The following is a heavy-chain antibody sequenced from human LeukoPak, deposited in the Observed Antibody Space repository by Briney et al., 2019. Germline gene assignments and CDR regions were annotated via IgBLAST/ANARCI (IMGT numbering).Heavy chain of an antibody. CDR1: GFTFSSYG. Sequence: GGSLRLSCAASGFTFSSYGMHWFRQAPGKGLEWVAVISYDGSNKYYADSVKGRFTISRDNSKNTLYLQMNSLRAEDTAVYYCAKDWRITIRGPFDYWGQGTLVTVSS. CDR2: ISYDGSNK. CDR3: AKDWRITIRGPFDY. J-gene: IGHJ4*02. D-gene: IGHD3-3*01. V-gene: IGHV3-30*18.